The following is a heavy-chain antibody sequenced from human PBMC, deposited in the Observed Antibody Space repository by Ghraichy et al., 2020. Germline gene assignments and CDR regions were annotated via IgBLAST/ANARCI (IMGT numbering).Heavy chain of an antibody. J-gene: IGHJ6*02. CDR3: ATRVGVVLPYYYYYYGMDG. V-gene: IGHV3-53*01. CDR1: GFTVSSNY. CDR2: IYSGGST. D-gene: IGHD3-3*01. Sequence: GGSLRLSCAASGFTVSSNYMSWVRQAPGKGLEWVSVIYSGGSTYYADSVKGRFTISRDNSKNTLYLQMNSLRAEDTAVYYCATRVGVVLPYYYYYYGMDGCGQGTTVTVSS.